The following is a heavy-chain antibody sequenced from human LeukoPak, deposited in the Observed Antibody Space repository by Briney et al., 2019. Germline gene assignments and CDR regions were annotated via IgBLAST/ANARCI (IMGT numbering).Heavy chain of an antibody. D-gene: IGHD6-13*01. V-gene: IGHV4-34*01. J-gene: IGHJ4*02. CDR2: INHSGST. CDR3: ARSYSSRVPRFDY. CDR1: GGSFSGYY. Sequence: SETLSLTCAVYGGSFSGYYWSWIRQPPGKGLEWIGQINHSGSTNYNPSLKSRVTISVDTSLNQFSLKLNSVIAADTAVYYCARSYSSRVPRFDYWGQGTLVTVSS.